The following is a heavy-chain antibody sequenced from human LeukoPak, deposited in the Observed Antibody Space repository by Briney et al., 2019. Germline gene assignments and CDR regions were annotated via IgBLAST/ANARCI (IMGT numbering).Heavy chain of an antibody. CDR1: GFTFSSYW. J-gene: IGHJ4*02. D-gene: IGHD2-8*01. CDR2: IKQDGSEK. V-gene: IGHV3-7*01. CDR3: ARVSVFPRYYFDY. Sequence: GGSLRLSCAAYGFTFSSYWMSWVRQAPGKGLEWVANIKQDGSEKYHVDSVKGRFTISRDNAKNSLYVQMNSLKAEDTAVYYCARVSVFPRYYFDYWGQGTLVTVSS.